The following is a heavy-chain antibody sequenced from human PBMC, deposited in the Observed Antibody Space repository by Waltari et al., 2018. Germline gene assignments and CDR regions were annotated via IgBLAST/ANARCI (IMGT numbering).Heavy chain of an antibody. CDR1: GFTFNTYW. D-gene: IGHD3-10*01. CDR2: INDDAKEK. Sequence: EVQLVESGGGLVQPGVSLRLSCAASGFTFNTYWMPLFRQAPGKGLEWLANINDDAKEKYHVDSVKGRFTISRDNTKKSLYLQMNSRRVDDTAVYYCARGEEGYGEAYYWGQGTLVTVSS. CDR3: ARGEEGYGEAYY. J-gene: IGHJ4*02. V-gene: IGHV3-7*04.